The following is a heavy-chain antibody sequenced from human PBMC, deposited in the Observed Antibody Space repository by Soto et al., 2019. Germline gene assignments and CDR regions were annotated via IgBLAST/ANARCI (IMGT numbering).Heavy chain of an antibody. D-gene: IGHD1-7*01. J-gene: IGHJ4*02. V-gene: IGHV3-11*01. CDR3: VRDGMNYNDLDC. CDR1: GFMFNDYY. CDR2: MTGSGDII. Sequence: ESGGGLVKPGGSLRLSCEASGFMFNDYYMTWIRQTPGKGLEWVSHMTGSGDIIKYADSVKGRFTISRDNAKNSLYLQMNSLRVEDTAVYYCVRDGMNYNDLDCWGQGTLVTVSS.